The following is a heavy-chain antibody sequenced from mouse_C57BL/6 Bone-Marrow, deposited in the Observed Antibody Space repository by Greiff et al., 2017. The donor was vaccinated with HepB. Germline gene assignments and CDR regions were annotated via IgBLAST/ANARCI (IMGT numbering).Heavy chain of an antibody. V-gene: IGHV1-81*01. Sequence: QVQLKQSGAELARPGASVKLSCKASGYTFTSYGISWVKQRTGQGLEWIGEIYPRSGNTYYNEKFKGKATLTADKSSSTAYMELRSLTSEDSAVYFCARTGITTVTPYYAMDYWGQGTSVTVSS. CDR2: IYPRSGNT. J-gene: IGHJ4*01. CDR3: ARTGITTVTPYYAMDY. CDR1: GYTFTSYG. D-gene: IGHD1-1*01.